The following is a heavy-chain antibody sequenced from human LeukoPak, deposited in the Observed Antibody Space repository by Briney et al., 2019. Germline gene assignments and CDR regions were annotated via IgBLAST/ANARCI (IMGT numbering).Heavy chain of an antibody. Sequence: GGSLRLSCAGSGFSFSSYGMHWVRQAPGKGLEWVAVISYDGSNKYYADSVKGRFTISRDNSKNTLYLQMNSLRAEDTAVYYCAKQVLMVYANWFDPWGQGTLVTVSS. J-gene: IGHJ5*02. V-gene: IGHV3-30*18. CDR1: GFSFSSYG. CDR3: AKQVLMVYANWFDP. D-gene: IGHD2-8*01. CDR2: ISYDGSNK.